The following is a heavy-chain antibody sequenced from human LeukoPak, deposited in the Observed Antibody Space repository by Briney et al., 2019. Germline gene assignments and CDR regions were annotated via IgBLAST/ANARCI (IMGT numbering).Heavy chain of an antibody. CDR3: ARDYSGSYA. V-gene: IGHV3-7*01. CDR1: GLTFSNFW. CDR2: IKYDGSEK. D-gene: IGHD1-26*01. J-gene: IGHJ4*02. Sequence: PGGSLRLSCGASGLTFSNFWMSWVRQAPGKGLEWVANIKYDGSEKYYVDSVKGRFTISRDNAKNSVYLQMNSLSAEDTAVYYCARDYSGSYAWGQGTLVTVSS.